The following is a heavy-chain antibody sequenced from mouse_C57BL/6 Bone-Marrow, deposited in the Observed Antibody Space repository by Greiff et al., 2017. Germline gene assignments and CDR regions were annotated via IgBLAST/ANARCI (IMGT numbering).Heavy chain of an antibody. CDR2: ISSGSSTI. V-gene: IGHV5-17*01. CDR3: ATTVVAVMDY. CDR1: GFTFSDYG. D-gene: IGHD1-1*01. Sequence: EVKLVESGGGLVKPGGSLKLSCAASGFTFSDYGMHWVRQAPEKGLEWVAYISSGSSTIYYADTVKGRFTISRDNAKNTLFLQMTSLGSEDTAMYYCATTVVAVMDYWGQGTSVTVSS. J-gene: IGHJ4*01.